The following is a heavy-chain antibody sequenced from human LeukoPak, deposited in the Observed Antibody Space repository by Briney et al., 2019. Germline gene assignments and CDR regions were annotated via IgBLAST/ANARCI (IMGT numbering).Heavy chain of an antibody. V-gene: IGHV4-39*01. D-gene: IGHD2-2*02. J-gene: IGHJ6*03. CDR1: GGSISSSSYY. Sequence: SETLSLTCTVSGGSISSSSYYWGWIRQPPGKGLEWIGSIYYSGSTYYNPSLKSRVTISVDTSKNQFSLKLSSVTAADTAVYYCARNYCSSTSCYRDEYYYMDVWGKGTTVTVSS. CDR3: ARNYCSSTSCYRDEYYYMDV. CDR2: IYYSGST.